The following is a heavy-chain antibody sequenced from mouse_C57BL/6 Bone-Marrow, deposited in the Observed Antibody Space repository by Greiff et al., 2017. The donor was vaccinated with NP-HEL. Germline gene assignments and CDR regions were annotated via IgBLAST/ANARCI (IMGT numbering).Heavy chain of an antibody. D-gene: IGHD1-1*02. CDR3: TGHYHLWYFDV. CDR2: IDPETGGT. V-gene: IGHV1-15*01. J-gene: IGHJ1*03. Sequence: VQLQQSGAELVRPGASVTLSCKASGYTFTDYEMHWVKQTPVHGLEWIGAIDPETGGTAYNQKFKGKAILTADKSSSTAYMELRSLTSEDSAVYYCTGHYHLWYFDVWGTGTTVTVSS. CDR1: GYTFTDYE.